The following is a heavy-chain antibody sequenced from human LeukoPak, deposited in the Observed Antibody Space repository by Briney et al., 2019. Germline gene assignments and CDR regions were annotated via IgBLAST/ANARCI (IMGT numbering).Heavy chain of an antibody. CDR3: ACSSTSSPGDFDY. CDR1: GYSISSSNW. CDR2: IYYSGST. D-gene: IGHD2-2*01. J-gene: IGHJ4*02. Sequence: SDTLSLTCAVSGYSISSSNWWGWIRQPPGKGLEWIGYIYYSGSTNYNPSLKSRVTMSVDTSKNQFSLKLSSVTAADTAVYYCACSSTSSPGDFDYWGQGTLVTVSS. V-gene: IGHV4-28*01.